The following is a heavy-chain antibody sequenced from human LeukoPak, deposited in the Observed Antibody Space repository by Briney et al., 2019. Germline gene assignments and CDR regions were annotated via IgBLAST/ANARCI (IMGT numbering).Heavy chain of an antibody. CDR1: AFTFSDYS. Sequence: GGSLRLSCAASAFTFSDYSMNWVRQAPGKGLEWVSYISGRSSTIYYADPVKGRFTISRDNAKSSMYLQMNSLRAEDTAVYYCARDRLKSGSYYFDYWGQGTLVTVSS. CDR2: ISGRSSTI. V-gene: IGHV3-48*01. CDR3: ARDRLKSGSYYFDY. D-gene: IGHD1-26*01. J-gene: IGHJ4*02.